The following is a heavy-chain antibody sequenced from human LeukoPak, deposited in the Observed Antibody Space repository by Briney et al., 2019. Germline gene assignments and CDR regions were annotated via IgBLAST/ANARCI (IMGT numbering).Heavy chain of an antibody. J-gene: IGHJ5*02. Sequence: PGGSLRLSCAASGFTFSSYNMNWVRQAPGKGLEWVSYISSSSYTIYYADSVKGRFTISRDNAKNSLYLQMNSLRAEDTALYYCARVPRIASHNWFDPWGQGTLVTVSS. CDR3: ARVPRIASHNWFDP. V-gene: IGHV3-48*01. CDR2: ISSSSYTI. D-gene: IGHD6-6*01. CDR1: GFTFSSYN.